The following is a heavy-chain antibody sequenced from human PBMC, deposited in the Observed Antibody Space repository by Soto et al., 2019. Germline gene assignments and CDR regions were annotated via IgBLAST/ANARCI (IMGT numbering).Heavy chain of an antibody. CDR1: GGSFSGYY. J-gene: IGHJ3*02. Sequence: SQTLSLTCAVYGGSFSGYYWSWIRQPPGKGLEWIGEINHSGSTNYNPSLKSRVTISVDTSKNQFSLKLSSVTAADTAVYYCASTDFWSGYYHDAFDIWGQGTMVTVSS. CDR3: ASTDFWSGYYHDAFDI. D-gene: IGHD3-3*01. V-gene: IGHV4-34*01. CDR2: INHSGST.